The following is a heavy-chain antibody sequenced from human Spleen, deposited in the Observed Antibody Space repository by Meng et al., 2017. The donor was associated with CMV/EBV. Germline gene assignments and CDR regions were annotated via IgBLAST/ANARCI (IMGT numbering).Heavy chain of an antibody. CDR1: GFTFSSYG. V-gene: IGHV3-30*02. CDR2: IRYDGSNK. Sequence: GESLKISCAASGFTFSSYGMHWVRQAPGKGLEWVAFIRYDGSNKYYADSVKGRFTISRDNSKNTLYLQMNSLRPEDTAVYYWAKEGDVGGSWYALYYFDSWGQGTLVTVSS. J-gene: IGHJ4*02. CDR3: AKEGDVGGSWYALYYFDS. D-gene: IGHD6-13*01.